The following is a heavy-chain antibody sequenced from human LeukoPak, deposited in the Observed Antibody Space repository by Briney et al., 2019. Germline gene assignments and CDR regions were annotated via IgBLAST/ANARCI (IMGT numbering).Heavy chain of an antibody. V-gene: IGHV3-23*01. Sequence: GGSLRLSCAASGFTFSTYALTWVRQAPGKGLEWVSVISGTGDSTYYADSVKGRFTISRDNSKNTVYLQMHSLRADDTALYYCAKMKGQRLYDYCMDVWGKGTTVTVSS. CDR1: GFTFSTYA. CDR2: ISGTGDST. CDR3: AKMKGQRLYDYCMDV. J-gene: IGHJ6*03.